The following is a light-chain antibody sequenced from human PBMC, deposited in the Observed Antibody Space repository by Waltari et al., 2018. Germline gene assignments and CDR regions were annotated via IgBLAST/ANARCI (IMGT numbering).Light chain of an antibody. J-gene: IGKJ2*01. CDR3: QQSYSTPYT. V-gene: IGKV1-39*01. CDR1: QGISSY. Sequence: DIQMTQSPSSVSASVGDRATITCRASQGISSYLNWYQQKPGKAPKLLIYAASSLQSGVPSRFSGSGSGTDFTLTISSLQPEDFATYYCQQSYSTPYTFGQGTKLEIK. CDR2: AAS.